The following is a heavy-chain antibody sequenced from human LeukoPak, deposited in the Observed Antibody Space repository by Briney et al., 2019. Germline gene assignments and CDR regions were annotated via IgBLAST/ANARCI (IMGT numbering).Heavy chain of an antibody. D-gene: IGHD1-26*01. CDR3: AREGDSGSYPSYRWFDP. V-gene: IGHV1-2*02. J-gene: IGHJ5*02. CDR2: INPNSGGT. Sequence: GASVKVSCKASGYTFTGYYMHWVRQAPGQGLEWMGWINPNSGGTNYAQKFQGRVTMTRDTSTSTVYMELSSLRSEDTAVYYCAREGDSGSYPSYRWFDPWGQGTLVTVSS. CDR1: GYTFTGYY.